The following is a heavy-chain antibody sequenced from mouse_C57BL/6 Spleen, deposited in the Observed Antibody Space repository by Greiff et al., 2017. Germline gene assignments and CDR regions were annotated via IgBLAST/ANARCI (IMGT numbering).Heavy chain of an antibody. D-gene: IGHD2-5*01. V-gene: IGHV1-62-2*01. Sequence: LKESGAELVKPGASVKLSCKASGYTFTEYTIHWVKQRSGQGLEWIGWFYPGSGSIKYNEKFKDKATLTADKSSSTVYMELSSLTSEDSAVYFCARHGAYYSNPGYYFDGWGQGTTLTVSS. CDR3: ARHGAYYSNPGYYFDG. CDR1: GYTFTEYT. CDR2: FYPGSGSI. J-gene: IGHJ2*01.